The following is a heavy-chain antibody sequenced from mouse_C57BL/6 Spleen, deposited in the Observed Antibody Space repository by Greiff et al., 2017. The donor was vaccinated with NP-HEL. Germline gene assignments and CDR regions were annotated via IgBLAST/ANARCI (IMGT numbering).Heavy chain of an antibody. J-gene: IGHJ1*03. V-gene: IGHV1-81*01. CDR1: GYTFTSSG. Sequence: LVESGAELARPGASVKLSCKASGYTFTSSGISWVKQRTGQGLEWIGEIYPRSGNTYYNEKFKGKATLTADKSSSTAYMELRSLTSEDSAVYFCARHRDWYFDVWGTGTTVTVSS. CDR2: IYPRSGNT. CDR3: ARHRDWYFDV.